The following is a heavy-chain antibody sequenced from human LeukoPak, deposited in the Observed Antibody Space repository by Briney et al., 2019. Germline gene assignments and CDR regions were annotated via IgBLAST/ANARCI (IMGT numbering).Heavy chain of an antibody. CDR2: IGIRGDT. CDR3: ARGGIQVSGIDEFDY. V-gene: IGHV3-13*01. J-gene: IGHJ4*02. CDR1: GFTFIDYD. Sequence: GGSLTLSCAASGFTFIDYDMHWVRQVIGKGLEWVSAIGIRGDTHYSGSVKGRFTISRENAESSLYLQMNSLRAEDTAVYYCARGGIQVSGIDEFDYWGQGTLVTVSS. D-gene: IGHD6-19*01.